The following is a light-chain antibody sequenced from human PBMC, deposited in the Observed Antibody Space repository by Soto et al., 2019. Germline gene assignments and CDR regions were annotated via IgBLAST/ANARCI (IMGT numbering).Light chain of an antibody. CDR3: QQLNGSPWT. Sequence: QLTQAPSSLSASVGDRVTITCPASPAVANFLAWYQQKPGTAPKLLIYGASTLQSGVPSRFSGSRSGTDYTLTIASLQPEDFATYYCQQLNGSPWTFGQGTKVEIK. J-gene: IGKJ1*01. CDR1: PAVANF. CDR2: GAS. V-gene: IGKV1-9*01.